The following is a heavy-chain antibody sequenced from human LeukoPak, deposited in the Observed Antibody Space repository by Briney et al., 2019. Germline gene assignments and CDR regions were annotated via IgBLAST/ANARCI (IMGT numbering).Heavy chain of an antibody. V-gene: IGHV1-69*05. J-gene: IGHJ5*02. CDR1: GGTFSSYA. Sequence: ASVKVSCKASGGTFSSYAISWVRQAPGQGLEWMEGIIPIFGTANYAQKFQGRVTITTDESTSTAYMELSSLRSEDTAVYYCARGGIVVVPAAIPAWFDPWGQGTLVTVSS. D-gene: IGHD2-2*01. CDR2: IIPIFGTA. CDR3: ARGGIVVVPAAIPAWFDP.